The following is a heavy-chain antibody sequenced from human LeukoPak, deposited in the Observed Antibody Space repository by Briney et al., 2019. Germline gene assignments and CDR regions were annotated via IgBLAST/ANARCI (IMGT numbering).Heavy chain of an antibody. V-gene: IGHV1-2*02. J-gene: IGHJ4*02. Sequence: ASVKVSCKASGYTFTDYYMHWVRQAPGQGLEWMGWINPNSGGTNYAQKFQGRVTMTRDTFISTAYMELSSLRSDDTAVYFCAKDGKRATPFDYWGQGTLVTVSS. CDR3: AKDGKRATPFDY. D-gene: IGHD1-26*01. CDR1: GYTFTDYY. CDR2: INPNSGGT.